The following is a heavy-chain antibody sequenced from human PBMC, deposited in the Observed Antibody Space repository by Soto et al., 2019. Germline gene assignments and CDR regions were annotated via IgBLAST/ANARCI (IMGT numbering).Heavy chain of an antibody. CDR1: GYSLTSYW. D-gene: IGHD3-3*01. J-gene: IGHJ6*02. V-gene: IGHV5-10-1*01. Sequence: GESLKITCKGSGYSLTSYWISWVRQMPGKGLEWMGRIDPGDSYNNNSPYFHGHVTISADKFISTAYMQWSSLKASDTAMSYCAFSPGEGQPLYYYYYYGMDVWGQGTTVTVSS. CDR3: AFSPGEGQPLYYYYYYGMDV. CDR2: IDPGDSYN.